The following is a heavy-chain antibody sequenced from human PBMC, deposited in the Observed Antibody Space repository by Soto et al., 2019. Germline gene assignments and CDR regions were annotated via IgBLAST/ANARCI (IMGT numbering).Heavy chain of an antibody. CDR2: IYPGDSDT. J-gene: IGHJ6*02. Sequence: GESLKISCKGSGYTFTNYWIGWVRQMPGKGPEWMGIIYPGDSDTKYNPSFQGQVTISADKSNTTTYLQWSSLKASDTAIYYCAASIFYYGMDVWGQGTTGNVS. CDR1: GYTFTNYW. V-gene: IGHV5-51*01. CDR3: AASIFYYGMDV.